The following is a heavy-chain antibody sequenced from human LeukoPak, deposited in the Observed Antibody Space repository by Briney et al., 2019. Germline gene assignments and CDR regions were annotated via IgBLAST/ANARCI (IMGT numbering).Heavy chain of an antibody. CDR2: INPNSGGT. D-gene: IGHD3-10*01. V-gene: IGHV1-2*02. Sequence: GASVKVSCKASGYTFTGYYMHWVRQAPGQGLEWMGWINPNSGGTNYAQKSQGRVTMTRDTSISTAYMELSRLRSDDTAVYYCARDIGLLWFGELLFAFDYWGQGTLVTVSS. J-gene: IGHJ4*02. CDR1: GYTFTGYY. CDR3: ARDIGLLWFGELLFAFDY.